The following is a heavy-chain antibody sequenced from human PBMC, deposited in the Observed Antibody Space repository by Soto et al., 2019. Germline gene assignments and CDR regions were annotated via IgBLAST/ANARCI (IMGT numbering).Heavy chain of an antibody. Sequence: SVKVSCKASGGSFSSYAISWVRQAPGQGLEWMGGIIPIFGTANYAQKFQGRVTITADKSTSTAYMELSSLRSEDTAVYYCARDTAYCGGDCSWGQGTMVTVSS. J-gene: IGHJ3*01. CDR2: IIPIFGTA. CDR3: ARDTAYCGGDCS. D-gene: IGHD2-21*02. CDR1: GGSFSSYA. V-gene: IGHV1-69*06.